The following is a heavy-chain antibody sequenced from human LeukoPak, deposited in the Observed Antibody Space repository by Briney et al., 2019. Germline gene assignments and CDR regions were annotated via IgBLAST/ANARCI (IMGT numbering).Heavy chain of an antibody. CDR1: GFTVSSYN. CDR3: AKARYSSSWGFDY. Sequence: GGSLRLSCVVSGFTVSSYNMNWVRQAPGKGLEWVSCISISSSYMHYADSVKGRFTISRDNAKNSLYLQMTSLRAEDTAVYYCAKARYSSSWGFDYWGQGTLVTVSS. CDR2: ISISSSYM. J-gene: IGHJ4*02. V-gene: IGHV3-21*01. D-gene: IGHD6-13*01.